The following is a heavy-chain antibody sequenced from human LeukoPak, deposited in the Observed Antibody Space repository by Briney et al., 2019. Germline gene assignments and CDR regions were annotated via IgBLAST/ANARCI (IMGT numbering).Heavy chain of an antibody. CDR1: GFTFSSYA. CDR2: ISYDGSNK. J-gene: IGHJ4*02. V-gene: IGHV3-30-3*01. D-gene: IGHD6-13*01. Sequence: GGSVSLFCAASGFTFSSYAMQWVRQAPGKGLECVSVISYDGSNKYYADSVKGRFTISRDNSKNTLYLQMNSLRAQATAVYYSAIERTGIAAAEDDWGEGGLVTDSS. CDR3: AIERTGIAAAEDD.